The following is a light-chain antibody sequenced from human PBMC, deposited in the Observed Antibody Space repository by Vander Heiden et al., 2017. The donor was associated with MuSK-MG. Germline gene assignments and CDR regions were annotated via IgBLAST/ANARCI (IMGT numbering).Light chain of an antibody. V-gene: IGLV2-23*02. CDR2: EVS. J-gene: IGLJ2*01. Sequence: SALTQPASVSGSPGQSITISCTGSSSDVGSYNFVSWYQQHPGKAPKLMVYEVSRWPSGVSDRFSGSKSGNTASLTISGLQAEDEADYYCCAYAGDYTLVFGGGTKLTVL. CDR1: SSDVGSYNF. CDR3: CAYAGDYTLV.